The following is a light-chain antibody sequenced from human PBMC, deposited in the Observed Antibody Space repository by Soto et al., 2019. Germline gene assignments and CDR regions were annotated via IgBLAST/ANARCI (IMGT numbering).Light chain of an antibody. CDR3: CSYAGSSAYV. V-gene: IGLV2-23*02. J-gene: IGLJ1*01. CDR2: EVS. CDR1: SSDVGSYNF. Sequence: QSALTQPASVSGSPGQSITISCTGTSSDVGSYNFVSWYQHHPGKAPELMIYEVSKRPSGVSNRFSGSKSGTTASLTISGLQAEDEADYYCCSYAGSSAYVFGTGTKPTVL.